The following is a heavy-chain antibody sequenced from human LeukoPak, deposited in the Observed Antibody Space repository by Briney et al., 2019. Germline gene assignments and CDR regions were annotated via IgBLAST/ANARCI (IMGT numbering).Heavy chain of an antibody. CDR1: GFSFSTKA. J-gene: IGHJ4*02. V-gene: IGHV3-48*01. CDR2: ISSSSSTI. Sequence: GGSLRLSCAASGFSFSTKAMSWVRQAPGKGLEWVSYISSSSSTIYYADSVKGRFTISRDNAKNSLYLQMNSLRAEDTAVYYCARDPGYSYGYVGFDYWGQGTLVTVSS. CDR3: ARDPGYSYGYVGFDY. D-gene: IGHD5-18*01.